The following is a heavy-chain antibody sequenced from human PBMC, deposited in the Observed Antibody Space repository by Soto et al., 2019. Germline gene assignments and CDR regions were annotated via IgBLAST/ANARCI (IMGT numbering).Heavy chain of an antibody. J-gene: IGHJ6*02. CDR3: ARAGCDGGSCYTLVGLRYGMDV. CDR2: IWYDGNNK. V-gene: IGHV3-30-3*01. Sequence: QVQLVESGGGVVQPGRSLRLSCAASGFTFSSYAMYWVRQAPGKGLEWVAVIWYDGNNKYYADSVKGRFTISRDNSKNTLYLQMNSLRAEDTAVYYCARAGCDGGSCYTLVGLRYGMDVWGQGTTVTVSS. D-gene: IGHD2-15*01. CDR1: GFTFSSYA.